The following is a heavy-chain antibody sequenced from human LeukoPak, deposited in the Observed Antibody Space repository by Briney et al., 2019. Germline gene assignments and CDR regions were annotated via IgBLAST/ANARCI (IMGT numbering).Heavy chain of an antibody. J-gene: IGHJ6*04. Sequence: GEPLGISCKGSGSHFTSYWISGVRQLPGKGLEGMGRIDPSDSYTNYSPSFQGHVTISADKSISTAYLQWNSLRASDTAMYYCASHGDYEPYYGMDVWGKGTTVTVSS. V-gene: IGHV5-10-1*01. CDR2: IDPSDSYT. CDR3: ASHGDYEPYYGMDV. D-gene: IGHD4-17*01. CDR1: GSHFTSYW.